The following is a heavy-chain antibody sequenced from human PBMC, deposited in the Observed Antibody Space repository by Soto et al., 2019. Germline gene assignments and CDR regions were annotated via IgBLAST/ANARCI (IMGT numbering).Heavy chain of an antibody. Sequence: EGQLLESGGVLVQPGESLRLSCAVSGFTSSIHAMSWVRQAPGKGLEWVSGISGSGSSTYYTDSVKGRFTISRDNSKNTLYLQMNSLRADDTAVYYCAKGGRGSGSQNWFDPWGQGTLVTVSS. CDR3: AKGGRGSGSQNWFDP. V-gene: IGHV3-23*01. J-gene: IGHJ5*02. CDR2: ISGSGSST. D-gene: IGHD3-10*01. CDR1: GFTSSIHA.